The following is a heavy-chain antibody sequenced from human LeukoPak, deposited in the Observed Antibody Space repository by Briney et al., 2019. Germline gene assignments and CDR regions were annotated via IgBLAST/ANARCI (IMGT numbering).Heavy chain of an antibody. CDR1: GYSISSGYY. V-gene: IGHV4-38-2*02. CDR2: IHTTGRT. D-gene: IGHD4-17*01. CDR3: AREFDYEGVDP. J-gene: IGHJ5*02. Sequence: PSETLSLTCTVSGYSISSGYYWGWIRQPPGKGLEWIGRIHTTGRTNYNPSLKSRVYISVDTSKNQFSLELSSLTAADTAVYYCAREFDYEGVDPWGQGTLVTVSS.